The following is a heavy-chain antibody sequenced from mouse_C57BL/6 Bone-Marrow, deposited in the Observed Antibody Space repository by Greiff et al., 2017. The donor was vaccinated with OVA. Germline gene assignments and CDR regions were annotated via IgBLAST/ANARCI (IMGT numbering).Heavy chain of an antibody. D-gene: IGHD1-1*01. CDR3: ARDYGSSSDY. CDR2: INPNNGGT. J-gene: IGHJ2*01. CDR1: GYTFTDYY. Sequence: EVKLQQSGPELVKPGASVKISCKASGYTFTDYYMNWVKQSHGKSLEWIGDINPNNGGTSYNQKFKGKATLTVDKSSSTAYMELRSRTSEDSAVYYCARDYGSSSDYWGQGTTLTVSS. V-gene: IGHV1-26*01.